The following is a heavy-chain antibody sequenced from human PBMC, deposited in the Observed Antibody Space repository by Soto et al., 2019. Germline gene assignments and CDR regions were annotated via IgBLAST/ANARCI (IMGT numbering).Heavy chain of an antibody. J-gene: IGHJ6*02. Sequence: GGSLRLSCAASGFTVSVNLMNWVRQAPGKGLEWVSVINSGGSTDYADSVKGRFTISRDISKNTLYLQMNSLRAEDTAVYYCARENHYYGMDVWGQGTTVTVSS. CDR3: ARENHYYGMDV. CDR2: INSGGST. V-gene: IGHV3-66*01. CDR1: GFTVSVNL.